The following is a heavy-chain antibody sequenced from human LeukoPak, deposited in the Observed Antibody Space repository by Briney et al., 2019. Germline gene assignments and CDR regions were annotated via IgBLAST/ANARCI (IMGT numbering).Heavy chain of an antibody. D-gene: IGHD2-15*01. CDR2: ISHDGSKE. CDR3: AKEKVATTLRYYDN. J-gene: IGHJ4*02. CDR1: GFTFYRYG. Sequence: GGSLRLSCAASGFTFYRYGMNWVRQAPGKGLEWVAVISHDGSKEYYADSVKGRFTISRDNSKNTVDLQMNSLRDEDTAVYYCAKEKVATTLRYYDNWGQGTLVTVSS. V-gene: IGHV3-30*18.